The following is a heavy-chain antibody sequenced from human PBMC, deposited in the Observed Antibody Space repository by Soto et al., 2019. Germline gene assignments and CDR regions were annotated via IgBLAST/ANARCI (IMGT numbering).Heavy chain of an antibody. CDR3: ATQPGGGGY. CDR1: GFTVSNNY. Sequence: EVQLVESGGGLIQPGGSLRLSCAVSGFTVSNNYMSWVRQAPGKGLEGVSVIYSGGYTAYGDSVKGRFTISRDNSNTTPCLKRNTLRADAPAVYYCATQPGGGGYWGQGTLVTVSS. J-gene: IGHJ4*02. D-gene: IGHD2-2*01. CDR2: IYSGGYT. V-gene: IGHV3-53*01.